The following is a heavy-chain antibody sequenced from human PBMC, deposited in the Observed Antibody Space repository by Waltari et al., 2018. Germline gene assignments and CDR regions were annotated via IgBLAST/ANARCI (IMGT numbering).Heavy chain of an antibody. CDR2: IYYTGTT. CDR3: ARQLRFVDWIPRYFDS. Sequence: QMELQESGPRLVKPSETLSLTCNVSGDSISGSRNYWAWLRQPPGKNLQWIGSIYYTGTTYYNPSLKGRFAISVDTSRNQFSLNVNSVTAADTVIYYCARQLRFVDWIPRYFDSWGRGTLATVSS. CDR1: GDSISGSRNY. D-gene: IGHD3-9*01. J-gene: IGHJ4*02. V-gene: IGHV4-39*01.